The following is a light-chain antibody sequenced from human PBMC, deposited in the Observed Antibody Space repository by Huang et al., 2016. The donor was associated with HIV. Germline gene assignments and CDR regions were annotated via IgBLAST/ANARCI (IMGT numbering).Light chain of an antibody. CDR1: QGISTW. CDR3: QQYNGYLWT. J-gene: IGKJ1*01. CDR2: KAS. V-gene: IGKV1-5*03. Sequence: DIQLTQSPSTLSASVGDRVTLTCRASQGISTWLAWYQKKPGKAPRLLISKASSLESGVPSRFSGSGSGTEFTLTISSLQPDDFATYYCQQYNGYLWTFGQGTQLEIK.